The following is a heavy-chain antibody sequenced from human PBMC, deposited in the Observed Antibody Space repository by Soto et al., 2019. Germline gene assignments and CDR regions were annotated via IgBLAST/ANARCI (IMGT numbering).Heavy chain of an antibody. D-gene: IGHD6-13*01. CDR2: IWYDGSNK. CDR1: EFTFSSYG. CDR3: ARDLGGFGIAAAGKVGTIDY. V-gene: IGHV3-33*01. Sequence: GGPLRLSCAASEFTFSSYGMHRVRQAPDKGLEWVAVIWYDGSNKYYADSVKGRFTISRDNSKNTLYLQMNSLRAEDTAVYYCARDLGGFGIAAAGKVGTIDYWGQGTLVTVSS. J-gene: IGHJ4*02.